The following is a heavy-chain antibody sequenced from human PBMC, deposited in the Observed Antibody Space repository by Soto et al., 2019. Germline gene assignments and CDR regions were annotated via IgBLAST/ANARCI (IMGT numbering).Heavy chain of an antibody. CDR3: ASGYCSGGSCYVNYYYGMDV. V-gene: IGHV1-69*13. CDR1: GGTFSSYA. Sequence: SVKVSCKASGGTFSSYAISWVRQAPGQGLEWMGGIIPIFGTANYAQKFQGRVTITADESTSTAYMELSSLRSEDTAEYYCASGYCSGGSCYVNYYYGMDVWGQGTTVTVSS. J-gene: IGHJ6*02. D-gene: IGHD2-15*01. CDR2: IIPIFGTA.